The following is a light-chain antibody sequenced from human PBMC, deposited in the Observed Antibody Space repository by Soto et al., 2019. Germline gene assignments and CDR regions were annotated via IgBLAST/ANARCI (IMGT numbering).Light chain of an antibody. CDR3: QQYGSSPVT. CDR1: QRLLNNY. CDR2: GAS. J-gene: IGKJ5*01. V-gene: IGKV3-20*01. Sequence: EIVLTQSPGTLSLSPGDRVTLSCKSSQRLLNNYLAWYQQRPGQAPRVLFTGASGRANGVPDRFSGSGYGTEFTLTIYRVKPEDFAVYWCQQYGSSPVTFGPGTRLEIK.